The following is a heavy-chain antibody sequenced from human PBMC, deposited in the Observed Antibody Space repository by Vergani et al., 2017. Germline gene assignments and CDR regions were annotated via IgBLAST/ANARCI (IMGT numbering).Heavy chain of an antibody. J-gene: IGHJ5*01. CDR3: VRTEYCTGIACNTRFDS. V-gene: IGHV3-74*03. CDR2: IDEYGNRA. Sequence: EVQLVESGGGSVQSGGSLRLSCVASGFSFNTYWMHWVRQVPGKGLMWVARIDEYGNRATYGDFETGRFTISRDNAKNTVFLQMNNLRADDAGVYYCVRTEYCTGIACNTRFDSWGHGALVTVSS. CDR1: GFSFNTYW. D-gene: IGHD2-8*02.